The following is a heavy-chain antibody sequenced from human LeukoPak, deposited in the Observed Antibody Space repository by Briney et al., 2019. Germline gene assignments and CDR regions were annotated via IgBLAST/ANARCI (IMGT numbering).Heavy chain of an antibody. J-gene: IGHJ4*02. CDR3: ARGRQWLAQYYFDY. CDR2: IKQDGSEK. D-gene: IGHD6-19*01. Sequence: GGSLRLSCAASGFTFSSYWMRWVRQAPGKGLEWVANIKQDGSEKNYVDSVKGRFTISRDNAKNSLYLQMNSLRAEGTAVYYCARGRQWLAQYYFDYWGQGTLVTVSS. V-gene: IGHV3-7*03. CDR1: GFTFSSYW.